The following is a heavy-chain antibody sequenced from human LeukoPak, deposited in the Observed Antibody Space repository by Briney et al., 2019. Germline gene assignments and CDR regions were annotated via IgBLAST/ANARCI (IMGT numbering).Heavy chain of an antibody. D-gene: IGHD3-10*01. Sequence: SETLSLTCTVCGGSIRSSYYYWGWIRQPPGKGLEWIGSIYDSGSTYYNPSLKSRVTISVDTSKNQFSLKLNSVTAADTAVYYRARHYGPWGQGTLVTVSS. J-gene: IGHJ4*02. CDR2: IYDSGST. CDR3: ARHYGP. CDR1: GGSIRSSYYY. V-gene: IGHV4-39*01.